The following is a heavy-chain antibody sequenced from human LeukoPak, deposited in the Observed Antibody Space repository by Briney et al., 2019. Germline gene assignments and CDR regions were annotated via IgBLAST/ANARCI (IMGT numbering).Heavy chain of an antibody. CDR2: INTNTGNP. V-gene: IGHV7-4-1*02. D-gene: IGHD5-18*01. CDR3: ARDTWPVNSYGYVPPYYYYYGMDV. Sequence: ASVKVSCKASGYTFTGYYMHWVRQAPGQGLEWMGWINTNTGNPTYAQGFTGRFVFSLDTSVSTAYLQISSLKAEDTAVYYCARDTWPVNSYGYVPPYYYYYGMDVWGQGTTVTVSS. CDR1: GYTFTGYY. J-gene: IGHJ6*02.